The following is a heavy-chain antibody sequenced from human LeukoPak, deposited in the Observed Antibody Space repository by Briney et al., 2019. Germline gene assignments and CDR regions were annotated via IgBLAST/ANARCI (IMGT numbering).Heavy chain of an antibody. CDR3: ASLWGNDPYGAFDI. CDR1: GFTFSSYW. V-gene: IGHV3-7*01. CDR2: IKQDGSEK. D-gene: IGHD1-1*01. J-gene: IGHJ3*02. Sequence: GGSLRLSCAASGFTFSSYWMSWVRQAPGKGLEWVANIKQDGSEKYYVDSVKGRFTISRDNAKNSLYLQMNSLRAEDTAVYYCASLWGNDPYGAFDIWGQGTMVTVSS.